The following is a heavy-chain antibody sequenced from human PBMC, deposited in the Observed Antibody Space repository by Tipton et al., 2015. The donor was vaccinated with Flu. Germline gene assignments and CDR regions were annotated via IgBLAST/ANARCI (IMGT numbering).Heavy chain of an antibody. CDR1: GDSIGSDYY. V-gene: IGHV4-38-2*01. CDR3: ARSPGGFTPYYFDY. Sequence: TLSLTCSVSGDSIGSDYYWAWIRQPPGKGLEWIGNIHKTGNTYFNPSLRSRVTFSVDTSKNQFSLKLSSVTAADTAVYYCARSPGGFTPYYFDYWGQGTLVTVSS. CDR2: IHKTGNT. J-gene: IGHJ4*02. D-gene: IGHD3-16*01.